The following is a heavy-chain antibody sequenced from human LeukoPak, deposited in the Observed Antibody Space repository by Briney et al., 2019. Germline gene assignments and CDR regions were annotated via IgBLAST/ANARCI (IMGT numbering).Heavy chain of an antibody. CDR2: INPSGGST. Sequence: ASVKVSCKASGYTFTSYYMHWVRQAPGQGLEWMGIINPSGGSTSYAQKFQGRVTMTRDMSTSTVYMELRSLRSDDTAVYYCATLSGSYPGYWGQGTLVTVSS. V-gene: IGHV1-46*01. CDR1: GYTFTSYY. J-gene: IGHJ4*02. D-gene: IGHD1-26*01. CDR3: ATLSGSYPGY.